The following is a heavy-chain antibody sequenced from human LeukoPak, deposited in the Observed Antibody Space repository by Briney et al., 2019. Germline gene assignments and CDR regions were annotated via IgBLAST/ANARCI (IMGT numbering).Heavy chain of an antibody. J-gene: IGHJ4*02. D-gene: IGHD3-16*01. Sequence: GSSVKVSCKASGGTFSSYAMSWVRQAPGQGLEWMGGIIPIFCTANYAQKFQGRVTITTDESTSTAYMELSSLRSEDTAVYYCARSRTRGSLDYWGQGTLVTVSS. CDR3: ARSRTRGSLDY. CDR2: IIPIFCTA. CDR1: GGTFSSYA. V-gene: IGHV1-69*05.